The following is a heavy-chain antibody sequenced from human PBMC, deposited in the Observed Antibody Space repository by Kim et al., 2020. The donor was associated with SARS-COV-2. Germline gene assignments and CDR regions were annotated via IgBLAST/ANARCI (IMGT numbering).Heavy chain of an antibody. D-gene: IGHD3-16*01. CDR1: GFSVSDNY. CDR2: IYSEGST. Sequence: GGSLRLSCAASGFSVSDNYMNWVRQAPGKGLEWVSVIYSEGSTYYADSVKGRFTISRHKFNNTLYLQMNSLRPEDTAVYYCARDTQGVSSFGMDVWGQGTTVIVSS. J-gene: IGHJ6*02. V-gene: IGHV3-53*04. CDR3: ARDTQGVSSFGMDV.